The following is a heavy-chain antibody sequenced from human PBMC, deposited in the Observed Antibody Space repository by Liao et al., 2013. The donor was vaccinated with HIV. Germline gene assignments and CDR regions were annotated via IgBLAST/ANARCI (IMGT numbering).Heavy chain of an antibody. J-gene: IGHJ3*02. CDR2: INHSGST. CDR3: ARPGFGELGDAFDI. Sequence: QVQLQQWGAGLLKPSETLSLTCAVYGGSFSGYYWSWIRQPPGKGLEWIGEINHSGSTNYNPSLKSRVTISVDTSKNQFSLKLSSVTAADTAVYYCARPGFGELGDAFDIWGQGTMVTVSS. D-gene: IGHD3-10*01. CDR1: GGSFSGYY. V-gene: IGHV4-34*01.